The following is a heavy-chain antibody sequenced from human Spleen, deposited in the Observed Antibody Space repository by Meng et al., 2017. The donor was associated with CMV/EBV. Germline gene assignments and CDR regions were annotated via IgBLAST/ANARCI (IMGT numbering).Heavy chain of an antibody. CDR2: ISSGGSTI. J-gene: IGHJ6*02. CDR1: GFTFSDYY. D-gene: IGHD3-3*01. V-gene: IGHV3-11*01. CDR3: TRVKGWSPYYSDYGMDV. Sequence: GGSLRLSCAASGFTFSDYYMSWIRQAPGKGLEWVSYISSGGSTISYADSVKGRFTISRDNAENSLYLQMNSLRADDTAVYYCTRVKGWSPYYSDYGMDVWGQGTTVTVSS.